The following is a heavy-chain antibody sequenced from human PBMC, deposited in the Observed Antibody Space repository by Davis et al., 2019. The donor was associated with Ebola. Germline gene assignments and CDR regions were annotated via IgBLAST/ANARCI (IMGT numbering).Heavy chain of an antibody. CDR2: ISGSGGST. CDR3: ATVLLDYYDSSGYYY. Sequence: PGGSLRLSCAASGFTFSSYAMSWVRQAPGKGLEWVSAISGSGGSTYYADSVKGRFTISRDNSKNTLYLQMNSLRAEDTAVYYCATVLLDYYDSSGYYYWGQGTLVTVSS. V-gene: IGHV3-23*01. J-gene: IGHJ4*02. CDR1: GFTFSSYA. D-gene: IGHD3-22*01.